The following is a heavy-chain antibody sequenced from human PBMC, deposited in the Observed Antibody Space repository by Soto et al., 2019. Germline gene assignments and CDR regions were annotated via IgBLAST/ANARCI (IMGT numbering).Heavy chain of an antibody. CDR3: ARGGDIVLVPAAMGDYYYYGMDV. CDR2: IYYSGST. CDR1: GGSISSGDYY. J-gene: IGHJ6*02. Sequence: QVQLQESGPGLVKPSQTLSLTCTVSGGSISSGDYYWSWIRQPPGKGLEWIGYIYYSGSTYYNPFPKSRVSISVDTSKNQFSLKLRSVTAADTAVYYWARGGDIVLVPAAMGDYYYYGMDVWGQGTTVTVSS. V-gene: IGHV4-30-4*01. D-gene: IGHD2-2*01.